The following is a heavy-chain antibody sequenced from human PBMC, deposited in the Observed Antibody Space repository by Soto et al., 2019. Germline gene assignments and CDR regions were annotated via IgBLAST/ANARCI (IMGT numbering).Heavy chain of an antibody. CDR3: ASTGARNDAFDL. D-gene: IGHD2-8*02. V-gene: IGHV1-3*01. Sequence: QAQLVQSGAEVRRPGASIQLSCKSSGLTFRTSAIHWVRQDPGRSLEWMGWINVGNDRPKYSQKFQGRLTITSQMSATTVYMDLATLTSEETAVYFCASTGARNDAFDLWGQGTMVTVSS. J-gene: IGHJ3*01. CDR1: GLTFRTSA. CDR2: INVGNDRP.